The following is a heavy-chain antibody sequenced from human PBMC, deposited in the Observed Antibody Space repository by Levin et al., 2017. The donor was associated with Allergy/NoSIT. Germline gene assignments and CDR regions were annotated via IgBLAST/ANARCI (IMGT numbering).Heavy chain of an antibody. J-gene: IGHJ5*02. Sequence: NGNRQSPSRGLAWLGRTYYRSKWFNDYAVSVKSRITINPDTSKNQFSLQLNSVSPEDTAVYYCAREKMDYYGSGRGFDPWGQGTLVTVSS. CDR2: TYYRSKWFN. V-gene: IGHV6-1*01. D-gene: IGHD3-10*01. CDR3: AREKMDYYGSGRGFDP.